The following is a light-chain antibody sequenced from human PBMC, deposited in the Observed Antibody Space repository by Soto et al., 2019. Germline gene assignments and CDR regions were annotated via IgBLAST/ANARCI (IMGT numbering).Light chain of an antibody. V-gene: IGKV1-12*01. CDR3: QQANSFPHT. CDR2: DAS. CDR1: QSVRSW. J-gene: IGKJ4*01. Sequence: DIQMTQSPSTLSASLGDRVTITCRASQSVRSWLAWYQQKPGRAPKFLIYDASSLQSGVPSRFRGSGSGTDFTLTISSLQPEDFEPYYCQQANSFPHTFGGGTKVDIK.